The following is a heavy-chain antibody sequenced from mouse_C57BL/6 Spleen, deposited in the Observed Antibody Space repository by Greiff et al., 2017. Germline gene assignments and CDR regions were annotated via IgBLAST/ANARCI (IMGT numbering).Heavy chain of an antibody. V-gene: IGHV5-16*01. Sequence: DVKLVESEGGLVQPGSSMKLSCTASGFTFSDYYMAWVRQVPEKSLEWVANINYDGSSTYYLDSLKSRFIISRDNAKNILYLEMSSLKSEDTATYYCARDLYYYGSSYAMDYWGQGTSVTVSS. J-gene: IGHJ4*01. CDR2: INYDGSST. CDR1: GFTFSDYY. CDR3: ARDLYYYGSSYAMDY. D-gene: IGHD1-1*01.